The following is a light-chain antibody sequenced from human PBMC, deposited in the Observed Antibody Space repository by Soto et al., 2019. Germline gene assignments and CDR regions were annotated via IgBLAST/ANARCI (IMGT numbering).Light chain of an antibody. CDR3: QQYVVFPYT. CDR1: QAVGRRY. Sequence: EIVFTQSPGTLSLSPGERATLSCRASQAVGRRYLGWYQQKPGQSPRLLIYGASNRATGIPDRFSGSGSGTDFTLTISRLEPEDFAVYFCQQYVVFPYTFGRGTNLEIK. V-gene: IGKV3-20*01. J-gene: IGKJ2*01. CDR2: GAS.